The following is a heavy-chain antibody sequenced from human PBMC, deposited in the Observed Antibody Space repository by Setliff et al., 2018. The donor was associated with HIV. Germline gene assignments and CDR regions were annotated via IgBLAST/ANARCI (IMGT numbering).Heavy chain of an antibody. CDR3: ARFSSVYAAIDN. Sequence: GASVKVSCKASGYTFNSYLVYWVRQAPGQRLEWMGWIHPGNDNRECSQRFQGGLTMTRDTSASMVYMELNSLTSEDTAVYFCARFSSVYAAIDNWGPGTLVTVSS. J-gene: IGHJ4*02. V-gene: IGHV1-3*01. CDR1: GYTFNSYL. CDR2: IHPGNDNR. D-gene: IGHD2-2*01.